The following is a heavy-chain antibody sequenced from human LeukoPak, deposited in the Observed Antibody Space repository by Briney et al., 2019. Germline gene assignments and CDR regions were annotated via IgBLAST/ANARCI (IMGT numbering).Heavy chain of an antibody. D-gene: IGHD3-10*01. CDR2: ISAYNGNT. J-gene: IGHJ4*02. V-gene: IGHV1-18*01. Sequence: ASVKVSCKASGYTFTSYGISWVRQAPGQGLEWMGWISAYNGNTNYAQKPQGRVTMTTDTSTSTAYMELRSLRSDDTAVYYCARDQEGDYGSGSYYLEPFDYWGQGTLVTVSS. CDR1: GYTFTSYG. CDR3: ARDQEGDYGSGSYYLEPFDY.